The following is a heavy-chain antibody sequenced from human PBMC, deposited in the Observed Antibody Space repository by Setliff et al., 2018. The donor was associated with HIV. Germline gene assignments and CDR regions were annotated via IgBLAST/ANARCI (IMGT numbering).Heavy chain of an antibody. V-gene: IGHV3-33*01. CDR1: GFTFRDYA. CDR3: ARGFSSGWYYYHMDV. CDR2: IWYDGINK. D-gene: IGHD6-25*01. Sequence: GGSLRLSCAASGFTFRDYAMHWVRQAPGKGLEWVAYIWYDGINKYYADSVKGRFTISRDNSKNTLYLQMNSLRAEDTAVYYCARGFSSGWYYYHMDVWGKGTTVTVSS. J-gene: IGHJ6*03.